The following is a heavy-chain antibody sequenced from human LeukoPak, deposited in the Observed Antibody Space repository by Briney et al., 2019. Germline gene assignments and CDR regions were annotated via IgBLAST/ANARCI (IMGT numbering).Heavy chain of an antibody. CDR2: KYYSGST. J-gene: IGHJ6*02. CDR3: ARDAGHQLSRRNYYAMDV. Sequence: SETLALTCTFSGCSISSSRYYRGLVRQPPGKGPEGIGRKYYSGSTYYNPSLKSRVTISVDTSKNQFSLKLSSVAAADTAVYYCARDAGHQLSRRNYYAMDVWGQGTTVTVSS. V-gene: IGHV4-39*07. D-gene: IGHD2-2*01. CDR1: GCSISSSRYY.